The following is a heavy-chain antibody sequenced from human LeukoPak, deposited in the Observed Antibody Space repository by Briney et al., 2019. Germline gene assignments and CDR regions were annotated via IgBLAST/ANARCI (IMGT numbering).Heavy chain of an antibody. CDR1: GGSISSYY. Sequence: PSETLSLTCTVSGGSISSYYWSWIRQPPGKGLEWIGYIYYSGSTNYNPSLKSRVTISVDTSKNQLSLKLSSVTAADTAVYYCARSGPYYDFWSGYSRPDMDVWGQGTTVTVSS. V-gene: IGHV4-59*01. CDR2: IYYSGST. D-gene: IGHD3-3*01. CDR3: ARSGPYYDFWSGYSRPDMDV. J-gene: IGHJ6*02.